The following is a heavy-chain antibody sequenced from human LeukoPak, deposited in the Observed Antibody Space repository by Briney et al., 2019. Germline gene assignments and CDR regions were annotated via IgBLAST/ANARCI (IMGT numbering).Heavy chain of an antibody. D-gene: IGHD1-26*01. Sequence: GGSLRLSCAASGFTVSSNYMSWVRQAPGKGLEWVSGISWNSGSIGYADSVKGRFTISRDNAKNSLYLQMNSLRAEDTALYYCAKDFRTGGSYYGHYFQHWGQGTLVTVSS. CDR3: AKDFRTGGSYYGHYFQH. CDR2: ISWNSGSI. J-gene: IGHJ1*01. V-gene: IGHV3-9*01. CDR1: GFTVSSNY.